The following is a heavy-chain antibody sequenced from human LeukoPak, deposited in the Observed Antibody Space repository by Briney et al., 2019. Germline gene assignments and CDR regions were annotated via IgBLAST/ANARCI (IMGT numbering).Heavy chain of an antibody. J-gene: IGHJ4*02. CDR2: IKQDGSEK. V-gene: IGHV3-7*01. CDR1: GFTFSSYW. D-gene: IGHD3-3*01. Sequence: GGSLRLSCAASGFTFSSYWMSWVSQAPGKGLEWVANIKQDGSEKYYVDSVKGRFTISRDNAKNSLYLQMNSLRAEDTAVYYCARVLRFLEWLEGEGTLFPYYFDYWGQGTLVTVSS. CDR3: ARVLRFLEWLEGEGTLFPYYFDY.